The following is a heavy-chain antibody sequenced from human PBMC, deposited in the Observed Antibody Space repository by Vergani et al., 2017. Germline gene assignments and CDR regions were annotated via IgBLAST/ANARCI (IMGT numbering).Heavy chain of an antibody. CDR3: ARGETRTDWFDP. Sequence: QVQLHESGPGLVKPSKTLSLICPVSGVSMQSGSYYWTWIRPTAERRLEWMGRVYPSGTTNYHPSLNDRVTIHVDKSKNLLSLRLNAVTAADTAVYYCARGETRTDWFDPWGQGNLVTVSS. V-gene: IGHV4-61*02. CDR1: GVSMQSGSYY. J-gene: IGHJ5*02. D-gene: IGHD3/OR15-3a*01. CDR2: VYPSGTT.